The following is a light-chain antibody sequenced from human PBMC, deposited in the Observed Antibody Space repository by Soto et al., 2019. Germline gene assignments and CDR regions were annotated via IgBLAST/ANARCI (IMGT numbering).Light chain of an antibody. CDR1: QSISGDY. CDR3: QQYGRSPWT. CDR2: ITS. V-gene: IGKV3-20*01. J-gene: IGKJ1*01. Sequence: EIVLTQSPGTLSLSPGERATLSCRATQSISGDYVAWYQQRPGQPPRLLMYITSVRATGIPDRFSGGGSGTDFTLTISRLEPEDVAVYFCQQYGRSPWTFGQGTKVEIK.